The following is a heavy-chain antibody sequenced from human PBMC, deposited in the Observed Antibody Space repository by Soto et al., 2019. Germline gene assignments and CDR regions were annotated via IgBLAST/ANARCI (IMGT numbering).Heavy chain of an antibody. D-gene: IGHD1-1*01. Sequence: HPGGSLRLSCAASGFSFSIYGMHWVRQAPGKGLEWVALIWYDGTKTYADSVKGRFIISRDDSKNTLSLQMNSLSGDDTAVYYCARETDEYNCLTAYYSRRLDYCGQGTKVTVSS. CDR2: IWYDGTKT. J-gene: IGHJ4*02. V-gene: IGHV3-33*08. CDR1: GFSFSIYG. CDR3: ARETDEYNCLTAYYSRRLDY.